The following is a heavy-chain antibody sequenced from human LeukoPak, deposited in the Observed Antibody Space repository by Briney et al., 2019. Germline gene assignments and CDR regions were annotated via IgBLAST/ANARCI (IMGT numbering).Heavy chain of an antibody. V-gene: IGHV1-8*01. Sequence: ASVKVSCKASGYTFTSYDINWVRQATGQGLEWIGWMNHNSGNTGYTQKFQGRVTMTRNTSISTAYMELSSLRSEDTAVYYCARDLSGSGYGDYYYYYYMDVWGKGTTVTVSS. CDR1: GYTFTSYD. J-gene: IGHJ6*03. D-gene: IGHD3-22*01. CDR2: MNHNSGNT. CDR3: ARDLSGSGYGDYYYYYYMDV.